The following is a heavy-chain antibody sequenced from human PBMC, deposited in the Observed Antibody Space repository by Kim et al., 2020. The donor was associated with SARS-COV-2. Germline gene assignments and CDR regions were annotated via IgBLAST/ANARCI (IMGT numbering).Heavy chain of an antibody. Sequence: GGSLRLSCAASGFSVRSYGIHWVRQAPGKGLEWVALLWYDGNKESYTDSVKGRFTISRDSSKNTLYLQMNGLRVEDTAVYYCAKDPGLSKVHYPNYYYYGMEVWGQGTTVTVSS. V-gene: IGHV3-33*06. J-gene: IGHJ6*02. D-gene: IGHD3-10*01. CDR2: LWYDGNKE. CDR3: AKDPGLSKVHYPNYYYYGMEV. CDR1: GFSVRSYG.